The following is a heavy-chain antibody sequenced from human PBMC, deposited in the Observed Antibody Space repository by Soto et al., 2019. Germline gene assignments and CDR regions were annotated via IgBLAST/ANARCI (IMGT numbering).Heavy chain of an antibody. CDR2: ISDDGCAT. D-gene: IGHD1-1*01. CDR3: TKGVRDDTNDYHHYGIDV. Sequence: EVQLLESGGGLVQPGESLRLSCAASGFRFCTYSMTWVRQAPGKGLEWVSGISDDGCATSYADSLKGRFTVSRDNSKETLLHKMSTRSVEETVYYYGTKGVRDDTNDYHHYGIDVWGPGTAVTVS. V-gene: IGHV3-23*01. CDR1: GFRFCTYS. J-gene: IGHJ6*02.